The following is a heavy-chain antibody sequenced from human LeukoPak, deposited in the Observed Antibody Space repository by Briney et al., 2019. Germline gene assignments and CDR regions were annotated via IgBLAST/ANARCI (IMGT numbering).Heavy chain of an antibody. J-gene: IGHJ5*02. D-gene: IGHD3-10*01. Sequence: PSETLSLTCTVSGGSISSSSYYWGWIRQPPGKGLEWIGSIYYSGSTYYNPSLKSRVTISVDTSKNQFSLKLSSVTAADTAVDYSARQGRRGVIVYNWFDPWGQGTLVTVSS. CDR2: IYYSGST. V-gene: IGHV4-39*01. CDR1: GGSISSSSYY. CDR3: ARQGRRGVIVYNWFDP.